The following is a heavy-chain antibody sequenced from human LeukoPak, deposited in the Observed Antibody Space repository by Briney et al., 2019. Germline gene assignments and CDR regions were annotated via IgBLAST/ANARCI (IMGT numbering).Heavy chain of an antibody. CDR2: IKQDGSEK. CDR3: ARPGSRD. Sequence: AGSLTLSCAASGFTFSSYWMSWVSQAPGRGREWVANIKQDGSEKYYVDSVKGRFTISRDTAKNSLYLQMNSLRAEDTAVYYCARPGSRDWGQGTMVTVSS. J-gene: IGHJ3*01. CDR1: GFTFSSYW. V-gene: IGHV3-7*01. D-gene: IGHD7-27*01.